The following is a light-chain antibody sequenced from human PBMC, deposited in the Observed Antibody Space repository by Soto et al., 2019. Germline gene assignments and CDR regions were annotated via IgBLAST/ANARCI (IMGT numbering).Light chain of an antibody. CDR2: AAS. CDR1: QGLSNY. CDR3: QKYDNAPFT. Sequence: DIQMTQSPSSLSASVGDRVTITCRAGQGLSNYLAWYQQRPGKAPKLLIYAASTLQSGVPSRFSGSGSGTDFTLTISSLQPEDVATYFCQKYDNAPFTFGPGTKVHIK. V-gene: IGKV1-27*01. J-gene: IGKJ3*01.